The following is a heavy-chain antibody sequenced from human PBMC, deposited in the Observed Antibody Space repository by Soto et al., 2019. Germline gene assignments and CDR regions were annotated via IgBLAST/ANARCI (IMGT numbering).Heavy chain of an antibody. CDR3: AKLVTKACFFFYFPYYYGMYV. CDR2: IYYSGST. D-gene: IGHD1-26*01. CDR1: GGSISSSSYY. Sequence: PSETLSLTCTVSGGSISSSSYYWGWIRQPPGKGLEWIGSIYYSGSTYYNPSLKSRVTISVDTSKNQFSLKLSSVTAADTAVYYCAKLVTKACFFFYFPYYYGMYVFCQRSTVTVSS. V-gene: IGHV4-39*01. J-gene: IGHJ6*02.